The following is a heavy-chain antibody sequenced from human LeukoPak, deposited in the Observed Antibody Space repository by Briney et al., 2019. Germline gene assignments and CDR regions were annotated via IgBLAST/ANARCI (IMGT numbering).Heavy chain of an antibody. CDR2: ISYDGSNK. Sequence: GALELSCAASGFTFSSYAMHWVRQAPGKGLEGVAVISYDGSNKYYADSVKGRFTISRDNSENTLYLQVNSLRAEDTALYYCAKGPDKSYYFYYMDVWGKGTTVTVSS. J-gene: IGHJ6*03. CDR3: AKGPDKSYYFYYMDV. CDR1: GFTFSSYA. V-gene: IGHV3-30-3*01. D-gene: IGHD3-9*01.